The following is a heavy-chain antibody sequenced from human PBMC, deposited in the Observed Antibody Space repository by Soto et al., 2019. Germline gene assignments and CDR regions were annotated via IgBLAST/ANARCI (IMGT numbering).Heavy chain of an antibody. CDR1: GGSISSSNW. CDR3: ARASTYDFWSGYYPSWYFDL. D-gene: IGHD3-3*01. J-gene: IGHJ2*01. V-gene: IGHV4-4*02. Sequence: QVQLQESGPGLVKPSGTLSLTCAVSGGSISSSNWWSWVRQRPGKGLEWIGESYHSGSTNYNPSLKSRVTISVDKSKNQFSLKLSSVTAADTAVYYCARASTYDFWSGYYPSWYFDLWGRGTLVTVSS. CDR2: SYHSGST.